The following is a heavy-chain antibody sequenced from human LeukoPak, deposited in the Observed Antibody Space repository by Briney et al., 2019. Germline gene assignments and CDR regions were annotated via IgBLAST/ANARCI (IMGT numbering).Heavy chain of an antibody. CDR1: GYTFTSYD. CDR3: ARGPYCSSTSCPPPNWFDP. D-gene: IGHD2-2*01. V-gene: IGHV1-8*01. Sequence: EASVQVSCQASGYTFTSYDINWVRQATRLGLEWMGWMNPDTCNTGYAQKFQGRVTMTRNTSISTAYMELSSLRSEDTAVYYCARGPYCSSTSCPPPNWFDPWGQGTLVTVSS. CDR2: MNPDTCNT. J-gene: IGHJ5*02.